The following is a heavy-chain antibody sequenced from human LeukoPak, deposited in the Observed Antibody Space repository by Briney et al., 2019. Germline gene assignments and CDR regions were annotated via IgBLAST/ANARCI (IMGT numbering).Heavy chain of an antibody. D-gene: IGHD3-16*01. CDR3: ARAKPGGNWFDP. CDR1: GFTFRTYW. J-gene: IGHJ5*02. Sequence: GGSLRLSCAASGFTFRTYWMHWVRQAPGKGLLWVSRINSDGSGTIYADSVKGRFTISRDNANNTLYLQMNSLRAEDTALYYCARAKPGGNWFDPWGQGTLVTVSS. CDR2: INSDGSGT. V-gene: IGHV3-74*01.